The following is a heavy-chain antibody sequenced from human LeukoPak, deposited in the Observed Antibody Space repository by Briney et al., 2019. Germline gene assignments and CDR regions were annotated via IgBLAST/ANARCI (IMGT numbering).Heavy chain of an antibody. CDR1: SGSISSYY. J-gene: IGHJ4*02. V-gene: IGHV4-59*08. Sequence: NPSETLSLTCTISSGSISSYYWSWIRQPPGKGLEWIGYVYQSGTTSYNPSLKRRVTMSADSSKNQFSLRMTSVTAADTAVYYCARHGGTLGYFDNWGQGTLVTASS. D-gene: IGHD1-26*01. CDR3: ARHGGTLGYFDN. CDR2: VYQSGTT.